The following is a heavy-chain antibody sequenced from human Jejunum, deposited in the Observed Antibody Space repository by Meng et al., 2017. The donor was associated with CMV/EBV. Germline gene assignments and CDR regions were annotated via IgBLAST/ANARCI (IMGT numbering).Heavy chain of an antibody. V-gene: IGHV7-4-1*02. CDR2: ISTNTGNP. D-gene: IGHD6-19*01. J-gene: IGHJ4*02. Sequence: QVQLVQSGSELKKPGASVKVSCKASGYTFTRYPMNWVRQAPGQGLEWMGWISTNTGNPTYAQGFTGRFVFSEDTSVSTAYLQISSLKAEDTAVYYCGTLKYTSGFYGPAYWGQGALVTVSS. CDR3: GTLKYTSGFYGPAY. CDR1: GYTFTRYP.